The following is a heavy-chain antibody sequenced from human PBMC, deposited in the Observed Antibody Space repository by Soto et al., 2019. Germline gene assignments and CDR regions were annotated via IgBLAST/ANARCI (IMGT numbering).Heavy chain of an antibody. CDR3: ARERMTTVTKYYGMDV. D-gene: IGHD4-17*01. V-gene: IGHV3-48*02. Sequence: EVQLVESGGVLVQPGGSLRLSCAASGFTFSSYSMNWVRQAPGKGLEWVSYISSSSSTIYYADSVKGRFTISRDNAKNSLYLQMNSLRDEDTAVYYCARERMTTVTKYYGMDVWGQGTTVTVSS. CDR2: ISSSSSTI. CDR1: GFTFSSYS. J-gene: IGHJ6*02.